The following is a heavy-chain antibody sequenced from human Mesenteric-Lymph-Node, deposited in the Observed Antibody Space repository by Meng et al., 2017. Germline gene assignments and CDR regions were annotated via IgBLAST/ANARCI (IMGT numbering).Heavy chain of an antibody. Sequence: GESLKISCAASGFIFSSSVMHWVRQAPGEGLEWVTGLSYDERNEYYADSVRGRFTVSRDNSKNTLYLQVNGLRIEDTAVYYCARESGDNGDSGAFDVWGQGTMVTVSS. CDR3: ARESGDNGDSGAFDV. V-gene: IGHV3-30*14. CDR2: LSYDERNE. CDR1: GFIFSSSV. J-gene: IGHJ3*01. D-gene: IGHD4-17*01.